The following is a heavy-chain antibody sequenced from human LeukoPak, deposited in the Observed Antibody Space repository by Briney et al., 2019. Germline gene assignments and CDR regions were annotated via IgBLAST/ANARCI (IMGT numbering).Heavy chain of an antibody. J-gene: IGHJ4*02. Sequence: GGSLRLSCAASGFTFSSYVMSWVRQAPGKGLEWVSAISGSGGSTSNADSVKGRFTISRDNSKNTLYLEMNSLRAEDTAVYYCARGGYNYAPNFDYWGQGTLVTVSS. CDR2: ISGSGGST. CDR3: ARGGYNYAPNFDY. D-gene: IGHD5-18*01. V-gene: IGHV3-23*01. CDR1: GFTFSSYV.